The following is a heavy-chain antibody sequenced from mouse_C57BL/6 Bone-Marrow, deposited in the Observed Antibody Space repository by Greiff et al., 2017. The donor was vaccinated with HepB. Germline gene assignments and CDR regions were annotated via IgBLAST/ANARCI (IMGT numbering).Heavy chain of an antibody. CDR2: ISYDGSN. CDR1: GYSITSGYY. Sequence: VQLKESGPGLVKPSQSLSLTCSVTGYSITSGYYWNWIRQFPGNKLEWMGYISYDGSNNYNPSLKNRISITRDTSKNQFFLKLNSVTTEDTATYYCARDLNGTIYFDDWGQGTTLTVSS. CDR3: ARDLNGTIYFDD. J-gene: IGHJ2*01. D-gene: IGHD4-1*01. V-gene: IGHV3-6*01.